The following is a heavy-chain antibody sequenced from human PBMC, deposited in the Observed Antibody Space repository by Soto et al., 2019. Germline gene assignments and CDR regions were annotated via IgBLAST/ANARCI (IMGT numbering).Heavy chain of an antibody. D-gene: IGHD3-22*01. CDR2: IWYDGSNK. V-gene: IGHV3-33*01. CDR1: GFTFSSYG. Sequence: QVQLVESGGGVVQPGRSLRLSCAASGFTFSSYGMHWVRQAPGKGLEWVAVIWYDGSNKYYADSVTGRFTISRDNSKNTLYLQMNSLRAEDTAVYYCASQARDSSGYYVYYGMDVWGQGTTVTVSS. CDR3: ASQARDSSGYYVYYGMDV. J-gene: IGHJ6*02.